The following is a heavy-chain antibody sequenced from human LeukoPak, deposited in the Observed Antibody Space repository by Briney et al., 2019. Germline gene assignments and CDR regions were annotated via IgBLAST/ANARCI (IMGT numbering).Heavy chain of an antibody. V-gene: IGHV3-23*01. CDR2: ISGSGGST. Sequence: GGSLRLSCAASGFTFSSYAMTWVRQAPGKGLEWVSAISGSGGSTYYADSVKGRFTISRDNSKNTLYLQMNSLRAEDTAVYYCATEPDSYYDFWSGYSGDYWGQGTLVTVSS. CDR1: GFTFSSYA. CDR3: ATEPDSYYDFWSGYSGDY. J-gene: IGHJ4*02. D-gene: IGHD3-3*01.